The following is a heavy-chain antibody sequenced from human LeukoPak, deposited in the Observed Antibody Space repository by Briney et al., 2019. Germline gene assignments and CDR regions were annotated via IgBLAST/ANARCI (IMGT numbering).Heavy chain of an antibody. V-gene: IGHV4-34*01. CDR2: INHSGST. CDR3: ARQLTGSYSYYFDY. Sequence: SETLSLTCAVYGGSFSGYYWSWIRQPPGKGLEWIGEINHSGSTNYNPSLKSRVTISVDTSKNQFSLKLSSVTAADTAVYYCARQLTGSYSYYFDYWGQGTLVTVSS. J-gene: IGHJ4*02. CDR1: GGSFSGYY. D-gene: IGHD1-26*01.